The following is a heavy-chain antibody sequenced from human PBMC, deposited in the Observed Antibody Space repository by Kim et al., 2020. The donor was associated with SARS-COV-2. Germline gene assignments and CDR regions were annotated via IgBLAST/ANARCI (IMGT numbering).Heavy chain of an antibody. Sequence: GGSLRLSCAASGFTFSSYGMHWVRQAPGKGLEWVAVISYDGSNKYYADSVKGRFTISRDNSKNTLYLQMNSLRAEDTAVYYCARDLSGSGCWGQGTLVTV. CDR3: ARDLSGSGC. CDR1: GFTFSSYG. J-gene: IGHJ4*02. V-gene: IGHV3-33*05. CDR2: ISYDGSNK. D-gene: IGHD3-10*01.